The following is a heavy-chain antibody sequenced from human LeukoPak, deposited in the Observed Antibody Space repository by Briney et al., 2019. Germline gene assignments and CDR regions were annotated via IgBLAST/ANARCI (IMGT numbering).Heavy chain of an antibody. Sequence: GGSLRLSCAASGFTFGSYAMSWVRQAAGKGLEWVSAISGNSEYTYYADSVKGRFTISRDNSRSTLYLQMNSLRPEDTAIYYCAREGYYGSGSPPSLYFDYWGQGTLVTVSS. D-gene: IGHD3-10*01. V-gene: IGHV3-23*01. J-gene: IGHJ4*02. CDR2: ISGNSEYT. CDR3: AREGYYGSGSPPSLYFDY. CDR1: GFTFGSYA.